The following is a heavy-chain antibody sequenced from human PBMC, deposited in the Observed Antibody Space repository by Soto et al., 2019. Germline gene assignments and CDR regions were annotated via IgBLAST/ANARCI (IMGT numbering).Heavy chain of an antibody. D-gene: IGHD1-26*01. CDR2: IFHSGST. V-gene: IGHV4-59*01. J-gene: IGHJ4*02. CDR1: GASISSFC. CDR3: ARDQNGSPHFDY. Sequence: PSEILSLTCTVSGASISSFCLSWIRQPPGKGLEWIGYIFHSGSTNYNPSLKSRATISVDTSKNLFSLKLSSVTAADTAVYYCARDQNGSPHFDYWGQGTLVTVSS.